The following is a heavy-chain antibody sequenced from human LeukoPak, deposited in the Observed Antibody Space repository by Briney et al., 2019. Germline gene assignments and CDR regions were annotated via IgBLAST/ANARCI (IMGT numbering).Heavy chain of an antibody. J-gene: IGHJ4*02. CDR2: ISGSGGST. CDR1: GFTFSSYS. CDR3: ERGTGYNTGRSVDY. D-gene: IGHD6-25*01. V-gene: IGHV3-23*01. Sequence: GGSLRLSCTASGFTFSSYSMTWVRQAPGKGLEWVSAISGSGGSTYYADSVKGRFTISRDNSKNTLYLQMNSLRAEDTAVYYCERGTGYNTGRSVDYWGQGTLVTVSS.